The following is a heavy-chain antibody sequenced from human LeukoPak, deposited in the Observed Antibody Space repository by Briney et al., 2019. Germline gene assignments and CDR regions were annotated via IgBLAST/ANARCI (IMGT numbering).Heavy chain of an antibody. V-gene: IGHV1-46*01. J-gene: IGHJ5*02. CDR2: INPSGGST. CDR1: GYTVTSYY. D-gene: IGHD3-22*01. Sequence: EASVKVSCKASGYTVTSYYMHWVRQAPGQGLEWMGIINPSGGSTSYAQKFQGRVTITADESTSTAYMELSSLRSEDTAVYYCATITMMGKNWFDPWGQGTLVTVSS. CDR3: ATITMMGKNWFDP.